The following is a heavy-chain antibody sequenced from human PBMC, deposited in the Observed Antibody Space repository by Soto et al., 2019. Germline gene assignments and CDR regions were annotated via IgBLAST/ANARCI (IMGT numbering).Heavy chain of an antibody. Sequence: GGSLRLSCAASGFTFRTFTMDWVRQAPGKGLEWVSGIIGGDGDKFYSDSVKGRFTISRDNSKDMLFLQMSSLRVDDTAVYYCAKDRDPDGIWTFDSWGQGTLVTVSS. J-gene: IGHJ5*01. D-gene: IGHD3-9*01. V-gene: IGHV3-23*01. CDR3: AKDRDPDGIWTFDS. CDR2: IIGGDGDK. CDR1: GFTFRTFT.